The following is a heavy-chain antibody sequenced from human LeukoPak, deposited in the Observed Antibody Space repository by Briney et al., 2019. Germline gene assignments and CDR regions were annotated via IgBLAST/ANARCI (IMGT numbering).Heavy chain of an antibody. V-gene: IGHV4-61*01. J-gene: IGHJ3*02. Sequence: SETLSLTCTVSGGSISSSSYYWSWIRQPPGKGLEWIGYIYYSGSTNYNPSLKSRVTISVDTSKNQFSLKLSSVTAADTAVYYCARGSSDGGVPAALALEIWGQGTMVTVSS. CDR2: IYYSGST. D-gene: IGHD2-2*01. CDR1: GGSISSSSYY. CDR3: ARGSSDGGVPAALALEI.